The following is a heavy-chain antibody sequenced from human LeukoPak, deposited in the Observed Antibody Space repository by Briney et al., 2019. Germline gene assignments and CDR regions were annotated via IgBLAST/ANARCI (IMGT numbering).Heavy chain of an antibody. Sequence: GGSLRLSCAASGFTFSSYGMHWVRQAPGKGLEWVAFIRYDGSNKYYADSVKGRFTISRDNSKNTLYLQMNSLRAEDTAVYYCAKVGYCSSTSCYLFDYWGQGTLVTVSS. D-gene: IGHD2-2*01. J-gene: IGHJ4*02. V-gene: IGHV3-30*02. CDR2: IRYDGSNK. CDR3: AKVGYCSSTSCYLFDY. CDR1: GFTFSSYG.